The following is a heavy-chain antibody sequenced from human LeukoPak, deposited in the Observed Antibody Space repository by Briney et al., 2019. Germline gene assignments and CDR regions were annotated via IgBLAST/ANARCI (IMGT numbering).Heavy chain of an antibody. Sequence: GGSLRLSCAASGFTFSGSAMHWVRQASGKGLEWVGRIRSKANSYATAYAASVKGRFTISRDDSKNTAYLQMNSLKTEDTAVYYCTRRGSSGWYSVVFSDYWGQGTLVTVSS. D-gene: IGHD6-19*01. V-gene: IGHV3-73*01. J-gene: IGHJ4*02. CDR1: GFTFSGSA. CDR3: TRRGSSGWYSVVFSDY. CDR2: IRSKANSYAT.